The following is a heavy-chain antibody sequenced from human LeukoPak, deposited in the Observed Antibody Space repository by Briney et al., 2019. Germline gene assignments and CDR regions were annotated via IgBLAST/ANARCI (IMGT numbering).Heavy chain of an antibody. V-gene: IGHV3-23*01. D-gene: IGHD6-6*01. J-gene: IGHJ6*03. CDR3: AKDHRIAARPYYYYYMDV. Sequence: GGSLRLSCAASGLTFSSYAMSWVRQAPGKGLERVSAISGSGGSTYYADSVKGRFTISRDNSKNTLYLQMNSLRAEDTAVYYCAKDHRIAARPYYYYYMDVWGKGTTVTVSS. CDR2: ISGSGGST. CDR1: GLTFSSYA.